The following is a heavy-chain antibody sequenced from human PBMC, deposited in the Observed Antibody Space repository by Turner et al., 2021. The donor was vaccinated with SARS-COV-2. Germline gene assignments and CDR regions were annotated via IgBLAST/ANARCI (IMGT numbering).Heavy chain of an antibody. CDR2: MYYSGTT. CDR3: ARQAAGQGLDY. J-gene: IGHJ4*02. V-gene: IGHV4-39*01. CDR1: GGSISSSSYF. Sequence: QVQLQESGPGLVKPSETLSLTCTVPGGSISSSSYFWGWIRQPPTKELEWIGSMYYSGTTYSNPSLKSRVSLSIDPSKNQFSMKLTSVTAADTALYFCARQAAGQGLDYWGRGILVTVSS. D-gene: IGHD3-10*01.